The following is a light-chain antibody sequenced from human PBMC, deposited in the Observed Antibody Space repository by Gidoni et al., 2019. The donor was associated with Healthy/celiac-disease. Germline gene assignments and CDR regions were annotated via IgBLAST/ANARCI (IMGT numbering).Light chain of an antibody. CDR3: QQRSNWIMYT. CDR1: QSVSSY. Sequence: EIVLTQSPATLSLSPGERATLSCRASQSVSSYLAWYQQKPGQAPRLLIYDASNRATGIPARFSGSGSGTDFTLTISSLEPEDFAVYYCQQRSNWIMYTFXQXTKLEIK. J-gene: IGKJ2*01. CDR2: DAS. V-gene: IGKV3-11*01.